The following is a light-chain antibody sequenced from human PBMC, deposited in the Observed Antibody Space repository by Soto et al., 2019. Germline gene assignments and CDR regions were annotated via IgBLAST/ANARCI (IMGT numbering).Light chain of an antibody. V-gene: IGLV3-21*04. CDR2: SDS. J-gene: IGLJ2*01. Sequence: SYELTQPPSVSVAPGKTARITCGGNNIGSKSVHWYQQKPGQAPVLVIYSDSDRPSGIPERFSGSNSGNTATLTISRVEAGDEADYYCQVGDSSSDHVVFGGGTKLTVL. CDR1: NIGSKS. CDR3: QVGDSSSDHVV.